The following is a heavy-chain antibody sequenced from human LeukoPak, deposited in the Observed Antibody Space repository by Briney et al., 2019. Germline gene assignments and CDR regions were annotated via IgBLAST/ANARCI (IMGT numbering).Heavy chain of an antibody. Sequence: SETLSLTCTVSGGSFNTYYWSWIRQPPGKGLEWLGYIYYSGSTNYNPSLKSRVTISVDTSKNQFSLKLSSVTTADTAVYYCARDRVKYSTSWSFDYWGPGTLVTVSS. CDR3: ARDRVKYSTSWSFDY. J-gene: IGHJ4*02. CDR1: GGSFNTYY. V-gene: IGHV4-59*01. D-gene: IGHD6-13*01. CDR2: IYYSGST.